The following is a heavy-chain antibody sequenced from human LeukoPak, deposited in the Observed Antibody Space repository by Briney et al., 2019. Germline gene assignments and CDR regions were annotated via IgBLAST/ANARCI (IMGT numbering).Heavy chain of an antibody. D-gene: IGHD2-2*01. Sequence: SETLSLTCAVYGGSFSGYYWSWIRQPPGKGLEWIGEINHSGSTNYNPSLKSRVTISVDTSKNQFSLKLSSVTAADTAVCYCARSSLGYCSSTSCYGGYYFDYWGQGTLVTVSS. CDR2: INHSGST. V-gene: IGHV4-34*01. J-gene: IGHJ4*02. CDR1: GGSFSGYY. CDR3: ARSSLGYCSSTSCYGGYYFDY.